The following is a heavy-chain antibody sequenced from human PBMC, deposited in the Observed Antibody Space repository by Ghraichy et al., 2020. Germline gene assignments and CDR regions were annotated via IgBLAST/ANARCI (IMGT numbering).Heavy chain of an antibody. CDR1: GGSINNHF. CDR2: LYTSGST. D-gene: IGHD2-8*01. V-gene: IGHV4-4*08. Sequence: SETLSLTCTVSGGSINNHFWTWIRQPPGKGLEWIAFLYTSGSTYYNSSLTSRVTILIDTSKNQISLNMMSVTAADTAVYYCAGGVYGIRGFSADYWGQGTLVTVSS. CDR3: AGGVYGIRGFSADY. J-gene: IGHJ4*02.